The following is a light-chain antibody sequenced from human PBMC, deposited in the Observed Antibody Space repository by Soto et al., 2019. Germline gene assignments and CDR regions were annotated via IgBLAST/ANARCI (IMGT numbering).Light chain of an antibody. CDR2: RNN. J-gene: IGLJ3*02. CDR1: SSNIGSNY. Sequence: QSVLTQPPSASGTPGQRVTISCSGSSSNIGSNYVYWYQQLPGTAPKLLIYRNNQRPSGVPDRFSGSKSGTSASLAISGRRSEDAADYYCAAWDDSLSGRVFGGGTKLTVL. CDR3: AAWDDSLSGRV. V-gene: IGLV1-47*01.